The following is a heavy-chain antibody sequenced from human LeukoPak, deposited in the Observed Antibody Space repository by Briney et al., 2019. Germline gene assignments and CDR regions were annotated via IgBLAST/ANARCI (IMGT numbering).Heavy chain of an antibody. J-gene: IGHJ4*02. CDR1: GFTFSSYS. Sequence: PGGSLRLSCAASGFTFSSYSMNWVRQAPGKGLEWVSSISSSSSYIYYADSVKGRFTISRDNAKNSLYLQVNSLRAEDTAVYYCARAQLGIRTKFDYWGQGTLVTVSS. CDR2: ISSSSSYI. CDR3: ARAQLGIRTKFDY. D-gene: IGHD1-1*01. V-gene: IGHV3-21*01.